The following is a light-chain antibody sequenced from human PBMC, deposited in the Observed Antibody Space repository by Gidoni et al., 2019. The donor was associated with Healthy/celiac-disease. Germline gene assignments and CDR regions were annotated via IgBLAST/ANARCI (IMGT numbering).Light chain of an antibody. CDR3: QQYNSAPLT. V-gene: IGKV1-27*01. Sequence: DIQMTQSPPSLSPSVGDRVTITCRASQCISKYLAWYQQKPGKVPKLLIYAASTLQTGVPPRFSGSGSGTDFTLTISSLQPEDVATYYCQQYNSAPLTFGQGTKVEIK. J-gene: IGKJ1*01. CDR1: QCISKY. CDR2: AAS.